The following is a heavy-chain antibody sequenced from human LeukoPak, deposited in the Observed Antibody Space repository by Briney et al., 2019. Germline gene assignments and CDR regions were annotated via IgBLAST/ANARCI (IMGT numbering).Heavy chain of an antibody. D-gene: IGHD1-14*01. CDR1: GFSEFTFSNYV. V-gene: IGHV3-30-3*01. CDR3: AKGSGINHYHWIDP. Sequence: GGSLRLSCAASGFSEFTFSNYVMHWVRQAPGKGLEWVALTSYDGSNKYYADSVKGRFTISRDNSKNTLYLQMDSLRAEDTALYYCAKGSGINHYHWIDPWGQGTLVTVSS. J-gene: IGHJ5*02. CDR2: TSYDGSNK.